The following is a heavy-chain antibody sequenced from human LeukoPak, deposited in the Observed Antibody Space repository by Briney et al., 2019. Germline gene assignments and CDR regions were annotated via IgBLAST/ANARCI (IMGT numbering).Heavy chain of an antibody. CDR3: ARGGGSWDY. Sequence: ASVKVSCKASGYNFTGYYLHWVRRAPGQGLEWMGWINPNSGTTDYAHKFQGRVTLTRDTSSTTAYMEMTGLTSDDTAVYYCARGGGSWDYWGQGTLVTVSS. V-gene: IGHV1-2*02. D-gene: IGHD1-26*01. CDR2: INPNSGTT. J-gene: IGHJ4*02. CDR1: GYNFTGYY.